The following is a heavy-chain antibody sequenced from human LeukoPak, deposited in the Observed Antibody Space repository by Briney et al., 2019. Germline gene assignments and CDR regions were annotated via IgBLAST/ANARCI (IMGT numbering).Heavy chain of an antibody. D-gene: IGHD1-26*01. CDR3: ARAYVGATKGWFDP. V-gene: IGHV4-59*08. J-gene: IGHJ5*02. CDR1: GGSISSYY. CDR2: IYYSGST. Sequence: PSETLSLTCTVSGGSISSYYWSWIRQPPGKGLEWIGYIYYSGSTNYNPSLKSRVTISVDTSKNQFSLKLSSVTAADTAVYYCARAYVGATKGWFDPWGQGTLVTVSS.